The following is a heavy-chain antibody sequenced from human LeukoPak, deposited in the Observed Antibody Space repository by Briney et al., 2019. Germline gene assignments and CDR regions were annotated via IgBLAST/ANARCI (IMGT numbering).Heavy chain of an antibody. J-gene: IGHJ4*02. CDR2: ITHSGSA. Sequence: PSETLSLTCVVYGGTFSDHYWSWVRQPPGKGLEWIGEITHSGSARYNPSFKSRVTMSTHTSNNQFSLKLRSVTAADTAVYYCARGYLAAAGKSSFDYWGQGTLVTVSS. D-gene: IGHD6-13*01. CDR3: ARGYLAAAGKSSFDY. CDR1: GGTFSDHY. V-gene: IGHV4-34*01.